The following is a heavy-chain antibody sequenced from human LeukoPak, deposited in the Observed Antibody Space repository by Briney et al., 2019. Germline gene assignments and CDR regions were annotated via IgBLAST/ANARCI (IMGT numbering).Heavy chain of an antibody. CDR1: GFTVSSNY. CDR3: TRGGGAYCGGDCYRNFDY. Sequence: QPGGSLRLSCAASGFTVSSNYMSWVRQAPGKGLEWVSVIYAGGSTYYAGSVKGRFTISRDNSQNALYLQMNSVTDEDTAVYYCTRGGGAYCGGDCYRNFDYWGQGILVTVSS. V-gene: IGHV3-66*02. J-gene: IGHJ4*02. D-gene: IGHD2-21*02. CDR2: IYAGGST.